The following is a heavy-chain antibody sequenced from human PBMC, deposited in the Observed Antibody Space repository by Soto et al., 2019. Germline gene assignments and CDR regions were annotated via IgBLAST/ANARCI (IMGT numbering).Heavy chain of an antibody. Sequence: SETLSLTCTVSGGSISSGGYYWSWIRQHPGKGLEWIGYIYYSGSTYYNPSLKSRVTISVDTSKNQFSLKLSSVTAADTAVYYCARGITIFGVVIPFTWFDPWGQGTLVTVPQ. CDR3: ARGITIFGVVIPFTWFDP. J-gene: IGHJ5*02. CDR1: GGSISSGGYY. D-gene: IGHD3-3*01. V-gene: IGHV4-31*03. CDR2: IYYSGST.